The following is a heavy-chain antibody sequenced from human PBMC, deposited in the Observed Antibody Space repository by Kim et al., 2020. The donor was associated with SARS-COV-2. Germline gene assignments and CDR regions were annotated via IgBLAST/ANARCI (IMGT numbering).Heavy chain of an antibody. CDR2: IYYSGST. Sequence: SETLSLTCTVSGGSISSSSYYWGWIRQPPGKGLEWIGSIYYSGSTYYNPSLKSRVTISVDTSKNQFSLKLSSVTAADTAVYYCARRYYGSGSYLFDYWGQGTLVTVSS. CDR1: GGSISSSSYY. J-gene: IGHJ4*02. V-gene: IGHV4-39*01. D-gene: IGHD3-10*01. CDR3: ARRYYGSGSYLFDY.